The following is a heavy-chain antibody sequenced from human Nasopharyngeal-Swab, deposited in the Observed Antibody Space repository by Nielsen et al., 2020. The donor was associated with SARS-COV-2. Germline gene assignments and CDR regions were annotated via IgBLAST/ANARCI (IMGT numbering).Heavy chain of an antibody. D-gene: IGHD2-2*01. J-gene: IGHJ3*02. CDR3: ARDRDYAGAFDI. CDR1: GFTVSSYW. V-gene: IGHV3-7*01. Sequence: GGSLRLSWAASGFTVSSYWMSWVRQAPGKGLEWVANIKQDGSEKYYVDSVKGRFTISRDNAKNSLYLQMNSLRAEDTAVYYCARDRDYAGAFDIWGQGTMVTVSS. CDR2: IKQDGSEK.